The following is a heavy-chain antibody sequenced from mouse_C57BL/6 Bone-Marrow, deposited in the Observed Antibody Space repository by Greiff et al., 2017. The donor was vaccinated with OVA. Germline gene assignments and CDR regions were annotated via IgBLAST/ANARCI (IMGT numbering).Heavy chain of an antibody. CDR2: IYPGSGST. CDR3: ARRLTTVVAEDY. V-gene: IGHV1-55*01. CDR1: GYTFTSYW. Sequence: QVQLQQPGAELVKPGASVKMSCKASGYTFTSYWITWVKQRPGQGLEWIGDIYPGSGSTNYNEKFKSKATLTVDTSSSTAYMQLSSLTSEDSAVYYWARRLTTVVAEDYWGQGTTLTVSS. D-gene: IGHD1-1*01. J-gene: IGHJ2*01.